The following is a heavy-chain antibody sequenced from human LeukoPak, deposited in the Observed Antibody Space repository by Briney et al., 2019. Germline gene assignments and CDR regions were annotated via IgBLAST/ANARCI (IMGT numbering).Heavy chain of an antibody. V-gene: IGHV3-66*02. Sequence: PGGSLRLSCAASGFTVSSNYMSWVRQAPGKGLEWVSVIYSGGSTYYADSVKGRLTISRDNSKNTLYLQMNSLRAEDTAVYYCARTDHYYYYMDVWGKGTTVTVSS. J-gene: IGHJ6*03. CDR1: GFTVSSNY. CDR3: ARTDHYYYYMDV. CDR2: IYSGGST.